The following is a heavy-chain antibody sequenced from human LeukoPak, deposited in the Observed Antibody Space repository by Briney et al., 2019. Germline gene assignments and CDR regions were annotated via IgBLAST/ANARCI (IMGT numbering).Heavy chain of an antibody. CDR3: AKGRDSSGYYDEYYYMDV. Sequence: GGSLRLSCAAFGFTFSSYAMSWVRQAPGKGLEWVSSISGSGGSTYYADSVKGRFTISRDNSKNTLYLQMNSLRAEDTAVYYCAKGRDSSGYYDEYYYMDVWGKGTTVTVSS. CDR2: ISGSGGST. D-gene: IGHD3-22*01. CDR1: GFTFSSYA. J-gene: IGHJ6*03. V-gene: IGHV3-23*01.